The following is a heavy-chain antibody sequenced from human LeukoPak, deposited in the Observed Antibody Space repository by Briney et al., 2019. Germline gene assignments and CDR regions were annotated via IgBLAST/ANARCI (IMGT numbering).Heavy chain of an antibody. Sequence: SETLSLTCTVSGGSISSSSYYWGWIRQPPGKGLEWIGSIYYSGSTYYNPSLKSRVTISVDTSKNQFSLKLSSVTAADTAVYYCVSGGVLYYFDYWGQGTLVTVSS. J-gene: IGHJ4*02. CDR3: VSGGVLYYFDY. V-gene: IGHV4-39*07. CDR1: GGSISSSSYY. CDR2: IYYSGST. D-gene: IGHD2-8*02.